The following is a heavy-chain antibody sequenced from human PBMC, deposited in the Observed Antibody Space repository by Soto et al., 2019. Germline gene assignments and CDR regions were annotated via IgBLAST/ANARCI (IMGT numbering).Heavy chain of an antibody. CDR2: ISYDGTNK. D-gene: IGHD6-6*01. Sequence: VQLVESGGGVVQPGRSLRLSCAAFGFTFSTYGMHWVRQVPGKGLEWVAVISYDGTNKYYADSVKGRFAISRDNSKNTLFLQMNSLRAEDTAVYYCAKDSTYSSYYFDHWGQGTLVTVSS. V-gene: IGHV3-30*18. CDR3: AKDSTYSSYYFDH. CDR1: GFTFSTYG. J-gene: IGHJ4*02.